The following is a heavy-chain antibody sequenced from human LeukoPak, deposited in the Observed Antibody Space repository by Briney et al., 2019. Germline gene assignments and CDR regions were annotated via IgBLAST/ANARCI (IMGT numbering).Heavy chain of an antibody. D-gene: IGHD4-11*01. Sequence: ASVKVSCKASGYTFTNYYIHWVRQALGQGLEWMGITDPIGGSTNYAQKFQGRVTMTRDTSTSTVYMELSSLRSEDSAVYYCARWTTTYLDYWGQGTLVTVSS. V-gene: IGHV1-46*01. CDR2: TDPIGGST. CDR1: GYTFTNYY. CDR3: ARWTTTYLDY. J-gene: IGHJ4*02.